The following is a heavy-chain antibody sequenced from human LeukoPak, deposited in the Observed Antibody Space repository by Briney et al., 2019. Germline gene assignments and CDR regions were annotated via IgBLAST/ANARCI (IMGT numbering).Heavy chain of an antibody. Sequence: GRSLRLSCAASGFTFSSYAMHWVRQAPGKGLEWVAVISFDGSNKYYADSVKGRFTISRDNSKNTLYLQMNSLRAEDTAVYYCARDRRVVTAIPSLGAFDIWGQGTMVTVSS. CDR2: ISFDGSNK. CDR1: GFTFSSYA. V-gene: IGHV3-30-3*01. D-gene: IGHD2-21*02. J-gene: IGHJ3*02. CDR3: ARDRRVVTAIPSLGAFDI.